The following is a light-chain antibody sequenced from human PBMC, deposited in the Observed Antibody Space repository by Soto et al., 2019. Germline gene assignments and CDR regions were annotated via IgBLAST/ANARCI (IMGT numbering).Light chain of an antibody. V-gene: IGKV1-5*01. CDR1: QSISRW. J-gene: IGKJ1*01. CDR2: DAS. Sequence: DIQMTPSPSTLSASIGDRVTIPCRASQSISRWVAWYQQKPGEAPKVLIFDASSLESGVPSRFSGSGSGTEFTLTISSLQPDDFATYYCQQYNSYSWTFGHGTKV. CDR3: QQYNSYSWT.